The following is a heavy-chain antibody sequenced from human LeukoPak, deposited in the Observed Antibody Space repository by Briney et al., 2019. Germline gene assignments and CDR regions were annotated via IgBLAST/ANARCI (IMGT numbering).Heavy chain of an antibody. J-gene: IGHJ4*02. Sequence: GGSLRLSCAASRFTFSNYWMSWIRQAPGKGLEWVANIKQDGSEKNYVDSVKGRFTISRDNAKNSVYLQLNSLRAEDTAIYYCARQYYCSGTCSFDYWGQGTLVTVSS. D-gene: IGHD2-2*01. CDR2: IKQDGSEK. CDR3: ARQYYCSGTCSFDY. CDR1: RFTFSNYW. V-gene: IGHV3-7*01.